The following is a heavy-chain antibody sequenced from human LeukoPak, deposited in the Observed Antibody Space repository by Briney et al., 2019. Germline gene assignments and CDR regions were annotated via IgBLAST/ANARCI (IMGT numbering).Heavy chain of an antibody. J-gene: IGHJ4*02. V-gene: IGHV3-13*01. CDR3: ARGPIVGITETKGYFDY. CDR1: GFTFSNYD. CDR2: IGTAAAT. Sequence: GGSPRPSCAAAGFTFSNYDMHWVRQPTGSGLELVSSIGTAAATYYPGSVKGRFTSSRENAKNSLYLQMNSLRAGDTAVYYCARGPIVGITETKGYFDYWGQGILVTVSS. D-gene: IGHD1-7*01.